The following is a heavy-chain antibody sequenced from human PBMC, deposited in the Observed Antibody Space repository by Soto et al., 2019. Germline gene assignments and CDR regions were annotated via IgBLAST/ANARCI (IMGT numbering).Heavy chain of an antibody. CDR1: GYTFTSYD. CDR2: MNPNSGNT. Sequence: QVQLVQSGAEVKKPGASVKVSCKASGYTFTSYDINWVRQATGQGLEWMGWMNPNSGNTGYAQKFQGRVTMTRNTSISTAYMELSSLRSEDTAVYYCARGRWLSIVVVPAWKGRFDPWGQGTLVTVSS. J-gene: IGHJ5*02. CDR3: ARGRWLSIVVVPAWKGRFDP. D-gene: IGHD2-2*01. V-gene: IGHV1-8*01.